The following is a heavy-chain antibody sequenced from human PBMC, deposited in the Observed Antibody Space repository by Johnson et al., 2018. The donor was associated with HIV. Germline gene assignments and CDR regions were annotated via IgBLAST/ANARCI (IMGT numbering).Heavy chain of an antibody. CDR1: GFTFSSYW. CDR2: IKQDGSEK. J-gene: IGHJ3*02. Sequence: EVLLLESGGGLVQPGGSLRLSCAASGFTFSSYWMSWVRQAPGKGLEWVANIKQDGSEKYYVDSVKGRFTISRDNAKNSLYLQMNSRRAEDTAVYYCARVHPAVAGNDAFDIWGQGTMVTVSS. D-gene: IGHD6-19*01. V-gene: IGHV3-7*02. CDR3: ARVHPAVAGNDAFDI.